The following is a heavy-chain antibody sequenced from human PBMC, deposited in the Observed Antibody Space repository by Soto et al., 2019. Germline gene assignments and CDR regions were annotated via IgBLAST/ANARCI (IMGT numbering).Heavy chain of an antibody. CDR3: TRALLSIGYCSGGSCYSEKGDAFDI. V-gene: IGHV3-49*03. D-gene: IGHD2-15*01. J-gene: IGHJ3*02. Sequence: GGSMRVSCTASGFTFGDYAMSWFRQAQGKGLEWVGFIRSKAYGGTTEYAASVKGRFTISRDDSKSIAYLQMNSLKTEDTAVYYCTRALLSIGYCSGGSCYSEKGDAFDIWGQGTMVTVSS. CDR2: IRSKAYGGTT. CDR1: GFTFGDYA.